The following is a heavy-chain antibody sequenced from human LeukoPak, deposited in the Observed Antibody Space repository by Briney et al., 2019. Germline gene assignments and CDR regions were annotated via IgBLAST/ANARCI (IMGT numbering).Heavy chain of an antibody. CDR3: AKDVRVGEYYGSGSYFDY. J-gene: IGHJ4*02. Sequence: GGSLRLSCAASGFTFSGYAMSWVRQAPGKGLEWVSIISASGGSTYYADSVKGRFTISRDKSRNYLQMNSLRGDDTAIYYCAKDVRVGEYYGSGSYFDYWGQGTLVTVSS. CDR2: ISASGGST. D-gene: IGHD3-10*01. CDR1: GFTFSGYA. V-gene: IGHV3-23*01.